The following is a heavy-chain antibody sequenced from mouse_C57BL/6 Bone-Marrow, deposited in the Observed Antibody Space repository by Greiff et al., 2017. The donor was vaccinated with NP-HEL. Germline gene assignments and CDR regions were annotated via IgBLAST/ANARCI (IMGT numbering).Heavy chain of an antibody. CDR1: GYTFTSYT. CDR3: ARWWLWDFDV. CDR2: INPSSGYT. Sequence: VQLQQSGAELARPGASVKMSCKASGYTFTSYTMHWVKQRPGQGLEWIGYINPSSGYTKYNQKFKGKATLTADKSASTAYMQLGSLTSEDSAVYYYARWWLWDFDVWGTGTTVTVSS. V-gene: IGHV1-4*01. J-gene: IGHJ1*03. D-gene: IGHD1-1*02.